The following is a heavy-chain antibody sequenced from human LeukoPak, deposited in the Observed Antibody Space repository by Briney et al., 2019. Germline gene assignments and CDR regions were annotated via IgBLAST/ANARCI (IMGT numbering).Heavy chain of an antibody. J-gene: IGHJ4*02. V-gene: IGHV3-23*01. CDR1: GFTFSSYA. Sequence: GGSLRLSCAASGFTFSSYAMHWVRQAPGKGLEWVSAISGSSGRTNYAASVKGRFTISRDNSKNTLYLQMNSLRAEDTAVYYCAKAYCGGDCTSPPSDYWGQGTLVTVSS. CDR3: AKAYCGGDCTSPPSDY. CDR2: ISGSSGRT. D-gene: IGHD2-21*02.